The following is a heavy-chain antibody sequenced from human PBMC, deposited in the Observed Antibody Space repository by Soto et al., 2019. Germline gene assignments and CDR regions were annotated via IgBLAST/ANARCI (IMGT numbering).Heavy chain of an antibody. Sequence: ASETLSLTCAVSGGSFSGYYWNWIRQSPGKGLEWIGEINDNGDTNYSPSLKSRVTISADTSESQFSLKLTSLSAADTAVYYCARAGSIVTTSEGAQRRASLKIWGQGVLVTVSS. CDR2: INDNGDT. CDR3: ARAGSIVTTSEGAQRRASLKI. D-gene: IGHD3-16*01. J-gene: IGHJ4*02. V-gene: IGHV4-34*01. CDR1: GGSFSGYY.